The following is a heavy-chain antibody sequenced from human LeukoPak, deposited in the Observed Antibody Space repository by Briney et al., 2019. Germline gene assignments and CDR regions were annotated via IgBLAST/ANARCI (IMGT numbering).Heavy chain of an antibody. V-gene: IGHV3-33*06. CDR2: IWYDGSNK. CDR1: GFTFSSYG. Sequence: SLRLSCAASGFTFSSYGMHWVRQAPGKALEWVAVIWYDGSNKYYADSVKGRFTISRDNSKNTLSLQMISLRAEDTALYYCAKGLKTAVGPYMGYHYYMDVWGKGTTVTVSS. CDR3: AKGLKTAVGPYMGYHYYMDV. D-gene: IGHD5-18*01. J-gene: IGHJ6*03.